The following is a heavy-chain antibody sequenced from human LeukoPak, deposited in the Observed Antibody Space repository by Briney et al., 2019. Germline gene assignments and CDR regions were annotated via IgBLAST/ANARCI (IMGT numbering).Heavy chain of an antibody. D-gene: IGHD3-16*01. J-gene: IGHJ4*02. CDR1: GFTVSSNS. Sequence: GGSLRLSCTVSGFTVSSNSMSWVRQAPGKGLEWVSFIYSGNTHYSDSVKGRFTISRDNSKNTLYLQMNSLRAEDTAVYYCAKHSMFGGGHFDYWGQGTLVTVSS. CDR3: AKHSMFGGGHFDY. V-gene: IGHV3-53*01. CDR2: IYSGNT.